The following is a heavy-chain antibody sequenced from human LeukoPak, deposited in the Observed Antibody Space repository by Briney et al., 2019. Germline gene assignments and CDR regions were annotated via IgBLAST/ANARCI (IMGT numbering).Heavy chain of an antibody. D-gene: IGHD2/OR15-2a*01. CDR3: LSMASSDAFDI. J-gene: IGHJ3*02. Sequence: SVKVSCKAPGGTFSSYAISWVRQAPGQGLEWMGRIIPIFGTANYAQKFQGRVTITADKSTSTAYMELSSLRSEDTAVYYCLSMASSDAFDIWGQGTMVTVSS. V-gene: IGHV1-69*06. CDR2: IIPIFGTA. CDR1: GGTFSSYA.